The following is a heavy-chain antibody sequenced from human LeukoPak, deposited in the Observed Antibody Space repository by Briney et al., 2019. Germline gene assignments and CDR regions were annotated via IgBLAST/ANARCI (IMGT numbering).Heavy chain of an antibody. V-gene: IGHV1-2*02. CDR3: ARALRHIQGYSFDY. CDR1: GYTFTGYY. D-gene: IGHD2-15*01. CDR2: INPNSGGA. J-gene: IGHJ4*02. Sequence: ASVKVSCKASGYTFTGYYMHWVRQAPGQGLEWMGWINPNSGGANYAQKFQGRVTMTRDTSISTAYMELSRLRSDDTAVYYCARALRHIQGYSFDYWGQGSLVTVSS.